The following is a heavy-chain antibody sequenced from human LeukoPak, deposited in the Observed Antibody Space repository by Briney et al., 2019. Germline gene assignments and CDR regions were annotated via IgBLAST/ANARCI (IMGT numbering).Heavy chain of an antibody. CDR1: GGSFSGYY. V-gene: IGHV4-34*01. Sequence: SETLSLTCAVYGGSFSGYYWSWIRQPPGKGLEWIGEINHSGSTNYNPSLKSRVTISVDTSKNQFSLKLSSVTAADTAVYYCARHRSPRSSSYFDYWGQGTLVTVSS. CDR2: INHSGST. D-gene: IGHD6-6*01. CDR3: ARHRSPRSSSYFDY. J-gene: IGHJ4*02.